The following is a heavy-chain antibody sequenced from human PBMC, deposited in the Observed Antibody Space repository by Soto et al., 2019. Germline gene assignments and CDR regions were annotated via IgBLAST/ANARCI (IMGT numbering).Heavy chain of an antibody. D-gene: IGHD3-16*01. CDR2: IYPGDSET. CDR3: AGLLGFWGEPHYFDS. V-gene: IGHV5-51*01. J-gene: IGHJ4*02. CDR1: GYTFSSNW. Sequence: GASLKISCQTSGYTFSSNWIGWVRQMPGKGLEWMGIIYPGDSETRYSPSFQGQVTISADRSFNTAYLQWTSLQASDTAMYYCAGLLGFWGEPHYFDSWGQGTMVTVSS.